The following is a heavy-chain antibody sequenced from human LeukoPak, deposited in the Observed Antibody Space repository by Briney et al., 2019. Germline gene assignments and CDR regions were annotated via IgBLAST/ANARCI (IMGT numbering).Heavy chain of an antibody. J-gene: IGHJ6*03. V-gene: IGHV1-18*01. D-gene: IGHD2-21*02. CDR2: ISAYNGNT. Sequence: ASVKVSCKASGYTFTSYGISWVRQAPGQGLEWMGWISAYNGNTNYAQKFRGRVTVTTDTSTSTAYMELRSLTSDDTAVYFCARTQDVTYYYYYMDVWGKGTTVTVSS. CDR1: GYTFTSYG. CDR3: ARTQDVTYYYYYMDV.